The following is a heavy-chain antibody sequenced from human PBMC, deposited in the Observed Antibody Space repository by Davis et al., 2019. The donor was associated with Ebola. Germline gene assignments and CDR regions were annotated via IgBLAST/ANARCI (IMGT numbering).Heavy chain of an antibody. Sequence: MPSETLSLTCTVSGGSISSSSYYRGWIRQPPGKGLEWIGSIYYSGSTYYNPSLKSRVTISVDKSKNQFSLKLSSVTAADTAVYYCARDLRGYDSGGDYWGQGTLVTVSS. CDR2: IYYSGST. D-gene: IGHD5-12*01. V-gene: IGHV4-39*07. J-gene: IGHJ4*02. CDR3: ARDLRGYDSGGDY. CDR1: GGSISSSSYY.